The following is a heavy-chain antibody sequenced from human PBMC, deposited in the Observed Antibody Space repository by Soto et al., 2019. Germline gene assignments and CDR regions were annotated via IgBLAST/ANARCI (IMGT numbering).Heavy chain of an antibody. J-gene: IGHJ6*02. CDR1: GGAFSSYA. V-gene: IGHV1-69*06. Sequence: QVQLVQSGAEVKKPGSSVKVSCEASGGAFSSYAISWVRQAPGQGLEWMGGVSPIFETAKYAQKFQGRVTITADKSTDIAYMELSSLRSDDTAVYYCTRVVIPGFGSYYGMDVWGQGTTVTVSS. D-gene: IGHD3-16*02. CDR2: VSPIFETA. CDR3: TRVVIPGFGSYYGMDV.